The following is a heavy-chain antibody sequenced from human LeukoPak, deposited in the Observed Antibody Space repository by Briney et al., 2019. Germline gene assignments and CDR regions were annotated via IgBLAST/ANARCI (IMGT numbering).Heavy chain of an antibody. Sequence: SETLSLTCTVSGGSISGYYWSWIRQPPGKGLEWIWRIYTSGRTNYNPPPKRRVTMPADTTKNQSPLKLSSVTAADTAVYYCARIMTTVRLAVAAFDIWGQGTMVTVSS. V-gene: IGHV4-4*07. CDR1: GGSISGYY. J-gene: IGHJ3*02. D-gene: IGHD4-17*01. CDR3: ARIMTTVRLAVAAFDI. CDR2: IYTSGRT.